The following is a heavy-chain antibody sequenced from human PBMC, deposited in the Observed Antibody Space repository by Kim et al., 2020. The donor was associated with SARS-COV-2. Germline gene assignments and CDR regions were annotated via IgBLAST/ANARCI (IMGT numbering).Heavy chain of an antibody. CDR2: IIPIFGTA. V-gene: IGHV1-69*13. D-gene: IGHD6-13*01. J-gene: IGHJ4*02. CDR1: GGTFSSYA. CDR3: AMGGYSSSSGTYSSSWYNDY. Sequence: SVKVSCKASGGTFSSYAISWVRQAPGQGLEWMGGIIPIFGTANYAQKFQGRVTITADESTSTAYMELSSLRSEDTAVYYCAMGGYSSSSGTYSSSWYNDYWGQGTLVTVSS.